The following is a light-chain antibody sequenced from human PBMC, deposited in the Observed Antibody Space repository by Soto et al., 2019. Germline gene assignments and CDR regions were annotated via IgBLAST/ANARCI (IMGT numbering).Light chain of an antibody. Sequence: AIQMTQSPSSLSASVGDRVTITCRASQGIRFDLAWYQQKPGRAPELLIYAASTLQSGVPSRFSGSGSATDFTLTISSLQPEDFATYFCLQDYNYPTTFGQGTKLEIK. J-gene: IGKJ2*01. CDR3: LQDYNYPTT. V-gene: IGKV1-6*01. CDR1: QGIRFD. CDR2: AAS.